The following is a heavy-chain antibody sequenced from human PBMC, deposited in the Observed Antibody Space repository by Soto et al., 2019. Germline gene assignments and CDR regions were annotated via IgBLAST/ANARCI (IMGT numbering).Heavy chain of an antibody. CDR1: GYTFSDYY. CDR3: ARESGGATATLDYYYFYMDV. V-gene: IGHV1-2*06. Sequence: QVQLVQSGAEVKKPGASVTVSCKASGYTFSDYYLHWVRQAPGQGPEWMGRINPNSGDTKFAQKFHGRVTMTRDTSVRTAFMELNWLKPDDTAVYYCARESGGATATLDYYYFYMDVWGQGTTVTVSS. J-gene: IGHJ6*03. D-gene: IGHD5-12*01. CDR2: INPNSGDT.